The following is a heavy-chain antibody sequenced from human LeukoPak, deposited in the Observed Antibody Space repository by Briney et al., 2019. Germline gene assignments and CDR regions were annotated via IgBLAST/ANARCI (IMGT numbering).Heavy chain of an antibody. CDR3: ARLTKNDSGTYRFGKKKRGYMDV. J-gene: IGHJ6*03. Sequence: SETLSLTCTVSGGSISSYYWSWIRQPPGKGLEWIGYIYYSGSTNYNPSFKSRITISVDTSKNQFSLRLSSVTAADTAVYYCARLTKNDSGTYRFGKKKRGYMDVWGKGTTVTISS. CDR1: GGSISSYY. D-gene: IGHD3-10*01. V-gene: IGHV4-59*12. CDR2: IYYSGST.